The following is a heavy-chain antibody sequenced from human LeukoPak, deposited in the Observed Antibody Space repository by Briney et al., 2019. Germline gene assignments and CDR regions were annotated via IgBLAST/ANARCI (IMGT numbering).Heavy chain of an antibody. CDR2: TSYDGSNK. CDR1: GFSFSSYG. CDR3: AKMPGDFWSAFYHYFDF. D-gene: IGHD3-3*01. J-gene: IGHJ4*02. Sequence: PGRSLRLSCAASGFSFSSYGMHWVRQAPGKGLEWVALTSYDGSNKYYGGSVKGRFTISRDNSKNTLYLQMNSLRAQDTAVYYCAKMPGDFWSAFYHYFDFWGQGTLVTVSS. V-gene: IGHV3-30*18.